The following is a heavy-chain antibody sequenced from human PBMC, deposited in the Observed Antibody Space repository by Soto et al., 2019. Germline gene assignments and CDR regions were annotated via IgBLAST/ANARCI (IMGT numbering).Heavy chain of an antibody. V-gene: IGHV3-30-3*01. CDR3: ARDRRMITIFGVPTYYYYGMDV. D-gene: IGHD3-3*01. Sequence: QVQLVESGGGVVQPGRSLRLSCAASGFTFSSYAMHWVRQAPGKGLEWVAVISYDGSNKYYADSVKGRFTISRDNSKNTLYLQMNSLRAEDTAVYYCARDRRMITIFGVPTYYYYGMDVWGQGTTVTVSS. CDR2: ISYDGSNK. J-gene: IGHJ6*02. CDR1: GFTFSSYA.